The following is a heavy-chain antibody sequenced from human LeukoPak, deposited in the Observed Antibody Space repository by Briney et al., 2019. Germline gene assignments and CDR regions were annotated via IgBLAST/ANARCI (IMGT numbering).Heavy chain of an antibody. CDR1: GFTVSSDS. Sequence: GGSLRLSCTVSGFTVSSDSMSWVRQAPGKGLEWVSFIYSGGSTHYSDSVKGRFTISRDNAKNSLYLQMNSLRAEDTALYYCAKSGLLDCSGGSCYYRPYYFDYWGQGTLVTVSS. J-gene: IGHJ4*02. D-gene: IGHD2-15*01. V-gene: IGHV3-53*05. CDR3: AKSGLLDCSGGSCYYRPYYFDY. CDR2: IYSGGST.